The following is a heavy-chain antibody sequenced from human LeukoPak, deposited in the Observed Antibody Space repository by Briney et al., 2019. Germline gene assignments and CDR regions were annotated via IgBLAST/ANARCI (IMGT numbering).Heavy chain of an antibody. Sequence: SETQSLTCTVSGDSISRGRYYWSWVRQPAGKELEWIGRIYASGKTDYNPYTPSLKSRVAMSLDTSKNQFSLQLNSVTPEDTAVYYCVRAGDHVTYGGVNIWGLGTMVTVSS. CDR3: VRAGDHVTYGGVNI. CDR1: GDSISRGRYY. CDR2: IYASGKT. V-gene: IGHV4-61*02. D-gene: IGHD4-23*01. J-gene: IGHJ3*02.